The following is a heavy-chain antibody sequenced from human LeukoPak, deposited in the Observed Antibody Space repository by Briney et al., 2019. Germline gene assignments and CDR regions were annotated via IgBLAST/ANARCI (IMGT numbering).Heavy chain of an antibody. Sequence: SETLSLTCTVSGGSISSYYWSWIRQPAGKGLEWIGRIYTSGSTNYNPSLKSRVTMSVDTYKNQFSLKLSSVTAADTAVYYCARDSRRIAVASYGMDVWGQGTTVTVSS. CDR1: GGSISSYY. J-gene: IGHJ6*02. D-gene: IGHD6-19*01. CDR2: IYTSGST. V-gene: IGHV4-4*07. CDR3: ARDSRRIAVASYGMDV.